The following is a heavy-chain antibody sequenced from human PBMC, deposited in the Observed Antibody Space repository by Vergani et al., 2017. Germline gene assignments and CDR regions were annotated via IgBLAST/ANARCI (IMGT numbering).Heavy chain of an antibody. CDR1: GGSFSGYY. CDR2: INHSGST. D-gene: IGHD3-22*01. CDR3: ARKGYYYDSSGYYYYFDC. V-gene: IGHV4-34*01. J-gene: IGHJ4*02. Sequence: QVQLQQWGAGLLKPSETLSLTCAVYGGSFSGYYWSWIRQPPGKRLEWIGEINHSGSTNYNPSLKSRVTISVDTSKNQFSLKLSAVTAADTAVYYCARKGYYYDSSGYYYYFDCWGQGTLVTVSS.